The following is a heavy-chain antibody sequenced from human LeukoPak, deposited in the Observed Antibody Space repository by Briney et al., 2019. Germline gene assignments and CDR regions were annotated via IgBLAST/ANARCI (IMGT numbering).Heavy chain of an antibody. J-gene: IGHJ4*02. CDR2: ISAYNGNT. CDR3: ARSPGLYGDPYYFDY. Sequence: GASVKVSCKASGYTSTSYGISWVRQAPGQGLEWMGWISAYNGNTNYAQKLQGRVTMTTDTSTSTAYMELRSLRSDDTAVYYCARSPGLYGDPYYFDYWGQGTLVTVSS. V-gene: IGHV1-18*01. D-gene: IGHD4-17*01. CDR1: GYTSTSYG.